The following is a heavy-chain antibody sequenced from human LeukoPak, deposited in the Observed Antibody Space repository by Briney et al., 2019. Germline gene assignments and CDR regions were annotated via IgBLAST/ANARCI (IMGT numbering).Heavy chain of an antibody. CDR1: GGSFSRYY. Sequence: SETLSLTCAVYGGSFSRYYWSWIRQPPGKGLEWIGEINHSGSTNYNPSLKSRVTISVDTSKNQFSLKLSSVTAADTAVYYCARERWRRWLLILDAFDIWGRGTMVTVSS. CDR3: ARERWRRWLLILDAFDI. CDR2: INHSGST. D-gene: IGHD3-22*01. V-gene: IGHV4-34*01. J-gene: IGHJ3*02.